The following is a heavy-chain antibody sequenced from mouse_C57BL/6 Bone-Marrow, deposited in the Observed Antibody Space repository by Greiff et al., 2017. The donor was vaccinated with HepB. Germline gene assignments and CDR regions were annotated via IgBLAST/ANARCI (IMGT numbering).Heavy chain of an antibody. V-gene: IGHV1-82*01. CDR3: AIDAPWFAY. CDR1: GYAFSSSW. Sequence: QVQLQQSGPELVKPGASVKISCKASGYAFSSSWMNRVKQRPGKGLEWIGRIYPGDGDTNYNGKFKGKATLTADKSSSTAYMQLSSLTSEDSAVYFCAIDAPWFAYWGQGTLVTVSA. CDR2: IYPGDGDT. J-gene: IGHJ3*01.